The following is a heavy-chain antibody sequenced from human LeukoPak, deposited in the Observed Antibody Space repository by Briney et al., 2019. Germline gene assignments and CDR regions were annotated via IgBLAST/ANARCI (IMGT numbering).Heavy chain of an antibody. V-gene: IGHV3-11*01. CDR2: IGNDGRPI. CDR1: EFIFSNFW. D-gene: IGHD3-22*01. Sequence: GGSLRLSCAASEFIFSNFWMSWVRQTPGQGLEWISYIGNDGRPIYYADSVKGRFTISRDNAKNSLFLQTNNLRAEDTAVYYCARGFPYSSRQFESWGQGTLVTVSS. J-gene: IGHJ4*02. CDR3: ARGFPYSSRQFES.